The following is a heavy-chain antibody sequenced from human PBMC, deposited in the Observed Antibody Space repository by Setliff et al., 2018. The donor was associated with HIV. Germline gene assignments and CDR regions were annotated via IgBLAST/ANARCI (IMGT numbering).Heavy chain of an antibody. J-gene: IGHJ4*02. V-gene: IGHV3-9*01. Sequence: PGGSLRLSCAAFGFTFDDYAMHWVRQAPGKGLEWVSGISWNSGSIGYADSVKGRFTISRDNAKNSLYLQMHSLRAEDTAVYYCGGSGDSGYFVYWGQGTLVTVSS. CDR2: ISWNSGSI. CDR3: GGSGDSGYFVY. CDR1: GFTFDDYA. D-gene: IGHD1-26*01.